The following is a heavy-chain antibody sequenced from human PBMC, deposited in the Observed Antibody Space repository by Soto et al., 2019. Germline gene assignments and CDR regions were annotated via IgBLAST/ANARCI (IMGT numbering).Heavy chain of an antibody. CDR3: AKDNGTPGTTDWYVDF. V-gene: IGHV3-23*01. D-gene: IGHD2-8*01. J-gene: IGHJ2*01. Sequence: EVQLLESGGGLLQPGGSLRLSCAASGFTFRSYAMNWVRQAPGKGLEWVSGISRNGGSTYYADPVKGRFTISRDISKNTVYLQMNSLRAEDTALYYCAKDNGTPGTTDWYVDFWGRGTLVSVSS. CDR2: ISRNGGST. CDR1: GFTFRSYA.